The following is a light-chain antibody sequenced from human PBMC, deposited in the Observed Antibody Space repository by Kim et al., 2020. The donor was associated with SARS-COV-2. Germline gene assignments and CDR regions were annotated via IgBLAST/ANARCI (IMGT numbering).Light chain of an antibody. CDR2: SDT. V-gene: IGLV3-21*04. J-gene: IGLJ2*01. CDR3: QVWHSGGDRVV. CDR1: NIGDYR. Sequence: APGKTASITCGGDNIGDYRVPWYQQKPGQAPVLLIHSDTDRPSGIPQRFSGSNSGTTATLTIRRIEAGDEADYYCQVWHSGGDRVVFGGGTQLTVL.